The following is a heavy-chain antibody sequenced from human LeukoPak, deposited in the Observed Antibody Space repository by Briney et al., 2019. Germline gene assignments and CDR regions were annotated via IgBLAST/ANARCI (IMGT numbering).Heavy chain of an antibody. D-gene: IGHD1-26*01. CDR3: ARERRVGATMYYFDY. J-gene: IGHJ4*02. Sequence: SETLSLTCTVSGYSISSGYYWGWIRQPPGKGLEWIGSIYHSGSTYYNPSLKSRVTISVDTSKNQFSLKLSSVTAADTAVYYCARERRVGATMYYFDYWGQGTLVTVSS. CDR1: GYSISSGYY. CDR2: IYHSGST. V-gene: IGHV4-38-2*02.